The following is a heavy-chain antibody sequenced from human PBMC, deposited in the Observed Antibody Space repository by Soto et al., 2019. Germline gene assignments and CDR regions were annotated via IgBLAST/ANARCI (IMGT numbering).Heavy chain of an antibody. D-gene: IGHD6-13*01. CDR2: TRNKANSYTT. Sequence: GGSLRLSCAASGFTFSDHYMDWVRQAPGKGLEWVGRTRNKANSYTTEYAASVKGRFTISRDDSKNSLYLQMNSLKNEDAAVYYCARDLRSSCENCEDWFDHWGQGTLVTVSS. CDR1: GFTFSDHY. CDR3: ARDLRSSCENCEDWFDH. V-gene: IGHV3-72*01. J-gene: IGHJ5*02.